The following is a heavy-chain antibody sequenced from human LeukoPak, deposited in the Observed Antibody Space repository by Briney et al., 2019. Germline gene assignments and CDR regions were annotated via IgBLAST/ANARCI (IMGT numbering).Heavy chain of an antibody. V-gene: IGHV3-72*01. J-gene: IGHJ3*02. CDR1: GFKFSDHY. Sequence: PGGSQRLSCAASGFKFSDHYIDWVRQAPGKGLEWVGRSRNKASSYTTEYAASVEGRFTISRDVSESSLYLQMNSLRTEDTAVYYCARGRKPNYDFWSGPNNGAFDIWGQGTMVTVSS. D-gene: IGHD3-3*01. CDR2: SRNKASSYTT. CDR3: ARGRKPNYDFWSGPNNGAFDI.